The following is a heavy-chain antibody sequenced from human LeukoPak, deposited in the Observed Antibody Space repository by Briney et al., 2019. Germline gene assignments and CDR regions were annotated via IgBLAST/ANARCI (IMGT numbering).Heavy chain of an antibody. CDR1: GYTFTIYA. J-gene: IGHJ5*02. D-gene: IGHD6-19*01. CDR2: INTNTGNP. CDR3: ARALVEQWLVRPNWFDP. V-gene: IGHV7-4-1*02. Sequence: ASVKVSCKASGYTFTIYAMNWVRQAPGQGLEWMGWINTNTGNPTYAQGFTGRFVFSLDTSVSTAYLQISSLKAEDTAVYYCARALVEQWLVRPNWFDPWGQGTLVTVSS.